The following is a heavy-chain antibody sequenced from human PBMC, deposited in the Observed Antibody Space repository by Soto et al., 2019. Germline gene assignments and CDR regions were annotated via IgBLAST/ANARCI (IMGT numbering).Heavy chain of an antibody. D-gene: IGHD6-13*01. CDR1: GFTFSSYA. CDR2: ISGSDGST. J-gene: IGHJ4*02. CDR3: ARRSSSWYFEY. V-gene: IGHV3-23*01. Sequence: EVQLLESGGGLVQPGGSLRLSCAASGFTFSSYAMNWVRQAPGKGLEWVSGISGSDGSTYYADSVKGRFTISRDNSKNTLNLQMNSLRAEDTAVYYCARRSSSWYFEYWGQGTLVTVSS.